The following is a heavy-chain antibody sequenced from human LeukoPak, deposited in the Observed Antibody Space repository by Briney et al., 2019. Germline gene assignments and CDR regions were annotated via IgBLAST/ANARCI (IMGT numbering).Heavy chain of an antibody. J-gene: IGHJ4*02. D-gene: IGHD6-6*01. CDR2: IAIGGET. Sequence: GGSLRLSCAASGFIFSNYDMHWVRQPTGKGLEWVAAIAIGGETYYPASVEGRFTISRENAKNSFYLQMNSLRAGDTAVYYCAKGRGSSSGMFDYWGQGTLVTVSS. V-gene: IGHV3-13*01. CDR1: GFIFSNYD. CDR3: AKGRGSSSGMFDY.